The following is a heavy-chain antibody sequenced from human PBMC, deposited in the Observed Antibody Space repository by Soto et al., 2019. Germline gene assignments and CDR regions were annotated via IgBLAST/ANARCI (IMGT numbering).Heavy chain of an antibody. CDR1: GGSFSPYI. CDR2: SSHNGVT. D-gene: IGHD3-16*01. Sequence: QVQLQQWGAGLLKPSETLSLTCAVYGGSFSPYIWSWIRQPPGKGLEWIGESSHNGVTDFSPSVKSRATVSVDTSKNQCSLNLTSLTAADTAVYYCARRRRGSSTWFDFWGQGTLVAVSS. J-gene: IGHJ4*02. V-gene: IGHV4-34*02. CDR3: ARRRRGSSTWFDF.